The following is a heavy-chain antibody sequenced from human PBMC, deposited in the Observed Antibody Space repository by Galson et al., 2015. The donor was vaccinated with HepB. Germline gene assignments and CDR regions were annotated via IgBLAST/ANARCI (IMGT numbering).Heavy chain of an antibody. CDR3: ATNSGSYFYYNGMDV. CDR2: VYYSGST. Sequence: ETLSLTCTVSGGSISSYYWSWIRQPPGKGLEWIGYVYYSGSTNYNPSLKSRVTIAVDTSKNQFSLKLSSVTAADTAMYYCATNSGSYFYYNGMDVWGQGTTVTVYS. D-gene: IGHD3-10*01. J-gene: IGHJ6*02. V-gene: IGHV4-59*08. CDR1: GGSISSYY.